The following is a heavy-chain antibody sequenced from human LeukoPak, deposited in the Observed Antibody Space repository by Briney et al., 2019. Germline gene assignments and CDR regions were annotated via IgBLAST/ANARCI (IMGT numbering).Heavy chain of an antibody. V-gene: IGHV4-38-2*02. D-gene: IGHD6-19*01. J-gene: IGHJ3*02. CDR1: GYAINIDYS. CDR2: ISPKGIT. Sequence: SETLSLTCFVSGYAINIDYSWGWIRQSPGKGLEWIGVISPKGITYYNPSLRGRVTISEDTSKNQFSLNLRSMTATDTAVYYCARDRSIAVAGTGDAFDIWGQGTMVTVSS. CDR3: ARDRSIAVAGTGDAFDI.